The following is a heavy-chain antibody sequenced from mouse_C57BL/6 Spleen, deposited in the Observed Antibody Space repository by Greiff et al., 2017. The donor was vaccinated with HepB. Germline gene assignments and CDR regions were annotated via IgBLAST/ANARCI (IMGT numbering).Heavy chain of an antibody. CDR1: GFTFSSYA. CDR3: AKGFYDYGRSASAY. V-gene: IGHV5-4*03. CDR2: ISDGGSYT. J-gene: IGHJ3*01. D-gene: IGHD1-1*01. Sequence: DVMLVESGGGLVKPGGSLKLSCAASGFTFSSYAMSWVRQTPEKRLEWVATISDGGSYTYYPDNVKGRFTISRDNAKNNLYLQMSHLKSEDTAVYYCAKGFYDYGRSASAYWGQGTLVTVSA.